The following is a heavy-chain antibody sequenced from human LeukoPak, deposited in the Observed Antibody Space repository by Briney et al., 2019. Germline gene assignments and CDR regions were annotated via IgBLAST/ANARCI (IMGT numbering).Heavy chain of an antibody. Sequence: PGGSLRLSCAASGFLFSRYWMSWVRQAPGKGLEWVANIKEDGSEKYYVESMKGRFTISRDNVKNSLYLQINSLRAKDTAVYYCARDSFETDIDYWGQGTLVTVSS. V-gene: IGHV3-7*01. J-gene: IGHJ4*02. D-gene: IGHD1-14*01. CDR2: IKEDGSEK. CDR3: ARDSFETDIDY. CDR1: GFLFSRYW.